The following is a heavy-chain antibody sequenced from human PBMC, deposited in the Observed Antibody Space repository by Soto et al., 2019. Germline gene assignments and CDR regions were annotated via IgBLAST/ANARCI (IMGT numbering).Heavy chain of an antibody. J-gene: IGHJ4*02. CDR2: INAGNGNT. V-gene: IGHV1-3*01. Sequence: ASVKVSCKASGYTFTGYAMHWVRQAPGQRLEWMGWINAGNGNTKYSQKFQGRVTITRDTSASAAYMELSSLSSEDTAVYYCARAVAVAADFDYWGQGTLVNVS. CDR3: ARAVAVAADFDY. D-gene: IGHD2-15*01. CDR1: GYTFTGYA.